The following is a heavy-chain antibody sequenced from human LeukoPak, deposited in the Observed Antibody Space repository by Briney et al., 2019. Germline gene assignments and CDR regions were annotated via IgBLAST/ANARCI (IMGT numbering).Heavy chain of an antibody. V-gene: IGHV4-39*01. CDR3: ARQEGGDWFDP. J-gene: IGHJ5*02. CDR1: GGSIRSNGNY. CDR2: IFSSVTT. Sequence: SETLSLTCTVSGGSIRSNGNYWGWIRQPPGKGLEWIGTIFSSVTTQYNPSLESRVTISVDTPKNQLSLRLNSVTAADTAVYYCARQEGGDWFDPWGQGTLVTVSS. D-gene: IGHD3-16*01.